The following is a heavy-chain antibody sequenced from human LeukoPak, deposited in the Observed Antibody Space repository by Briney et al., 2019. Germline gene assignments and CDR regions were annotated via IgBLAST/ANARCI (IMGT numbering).Heavy chain of an antibody. Sequence: PGGSLRLSCAASGFTFSSYGMHWVRQAPGKGLEWVAVISYDGSNKYYVDSVKGRFTISRDNSKNTLYLQMNSLRAEDTAVYYCAKNENSASYPPSATWGQGTLVTVSS. CDR2: ISYDGSNK. V-gene: IGHV3-30*18. J-gene: IGHJ5*02. D-gene: IGHD1-26*01. CDR3: AKNENSASYPPSAT. CDR1: GFTFSSYG.